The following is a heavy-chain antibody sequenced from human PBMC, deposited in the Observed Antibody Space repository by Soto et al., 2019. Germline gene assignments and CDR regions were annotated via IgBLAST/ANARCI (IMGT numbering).Heavy chain of an antibody. J-gene: IGHJ6*02. CDR1: GFIFSNCG. D-gene: IGHD2-15*01. CDR2: ISDSGATK. CDR3: ARCSRNSCYSYGVDV. Sequence: EVQLVESGGGLVPPGGSVRLSCAASGFIFSNCGMNWVRQTPGKGLEWVSYISDSGATKHYADSVKGRFTISRDNGKDSLYLQMNSLRDEDTAVYFCARCSRNSCYSYGVDVWGQGATVTVSS. V-gene: IGHV3-48*02.